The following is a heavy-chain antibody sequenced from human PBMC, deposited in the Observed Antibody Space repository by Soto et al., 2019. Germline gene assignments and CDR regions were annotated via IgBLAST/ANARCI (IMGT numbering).Heavy chain of an antibody. CDR2: IWYDGSSK. Sequence: PGGSLRLSCAASGFTLSSYGMHWVRQAPGKGLEWVSVIWYDGSSKNYADSVKGRFTISRDNSKNTLYLQMNSLRAEDTAVYYCARQQLAARMNYFDYWGQGTLVTVSS. CDR3: ARQQLAARMNYFDY. D-gene: IGHD6-13*01. V-gene: IGHV3-33*01. J-gene: IGHJ4*02. CDR1: GFTLSSYG.